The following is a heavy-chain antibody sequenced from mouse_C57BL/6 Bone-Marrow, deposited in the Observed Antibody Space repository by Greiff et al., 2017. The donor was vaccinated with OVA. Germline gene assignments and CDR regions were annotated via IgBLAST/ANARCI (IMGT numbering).Heavy chain of an antibody. Sequence: VQLQQSGPELVKPGASVKISCKASGYAFSSSWMNWVKQRPGKGLEWIGRIYPGDGDTNYNGKFKGKATLTADKSSSTAYMQLSSLTSEDSAVYFRATAQATSYAMDYWGQGTSVTVSS. V-gene: IGHV1-82*01. J-gene: IGHJ4*01. CDR2: IYPGDGDT. D-gene: IGHD3-2*02. CDR1: GYAFSSSW. CDR3: ATAQATSYAMDY.